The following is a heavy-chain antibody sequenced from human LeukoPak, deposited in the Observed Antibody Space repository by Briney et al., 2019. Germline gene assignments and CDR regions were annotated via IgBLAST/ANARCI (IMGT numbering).Heavy chain of an antibody. D-gene: IGHD3-10*01. CDR2: ISSSSSYI. J-gene: IGHJ6*02. Sequence: GSLRLSCAASGFTSSSYSMNWVRQAPGKGLEWVSSISSSSSYIYYADSVKGRFTISRDNAKNSLYLQMNSLRAEDTAVYYCARGRRPWFGDGPHHYGMDVWGQGTTVTVSS. CDR1: GFTSSSYS. V-gene: IGHV3-21*01. CDR3: ARGRRPWFGDGPHHYGMDV.